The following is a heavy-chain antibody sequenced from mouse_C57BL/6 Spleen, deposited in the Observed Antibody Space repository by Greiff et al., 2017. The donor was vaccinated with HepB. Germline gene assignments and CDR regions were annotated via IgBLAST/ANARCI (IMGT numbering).Heavy chain of an antibody. CDR2: IYPGDGAT. D-gene: IGHD1-1*02. J-gene: IGHJ4*01. Sequence: VQLQQSGPELVKPGASVKISCKASGYAFSSSWMNWVKQRPGKGLEGIGRIYPGDGATNYNGKFKGKATLTADKSSSTAYMQLSRLTSEDSSVYVCATRGWDAMDDWGQGTSVTVSS. V-gene: IGHV1-82*01. CDR3: ATRGWDAMDD. CDR1: GYAFSSSW.